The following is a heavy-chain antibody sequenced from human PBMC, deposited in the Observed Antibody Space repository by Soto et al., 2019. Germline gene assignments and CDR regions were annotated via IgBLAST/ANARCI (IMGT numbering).Heavy chain of an antibody. D-gene: IGHD6-13*01. CDR3: ARGAGNIAAAGPFDY. CDR2: INHSGST. CDR1: GGSFSGYY. V-gene: IGHV4-34*01. Sequence: PSETLSLTCAVYGGSFSGYYWSWIRQPPGKGLEWIGEINHSGSTNYNPSLKSRVTISVDTSKNQFSLKLSSVTAADTAVYYCARGAGNIAAAGPFDYWGQGTLVTVAS. J-gene: IGHJ4*02.